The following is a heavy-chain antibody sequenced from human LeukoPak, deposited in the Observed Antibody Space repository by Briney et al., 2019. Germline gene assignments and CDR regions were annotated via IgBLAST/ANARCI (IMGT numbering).Heavy chain of an antibody. CDR3: VKTPYSSSWHVFDY. CDR2: IYPGDSDT. J-gene: IGHJ4*02. Sequence: GESLKISCKGSGYSFTNYWIGWVRQMPGKGLEWMGVIYPGDSDTRYSPSFQGQVTISADKSISTAYLQWSSLKASDSAIYYCVKTPYSSSWHVFDYWGQGTLVTVSS. V-gene: IGHV5-51*01. CDR1: GYSFTNYW. D-gene: IGHD6-13*01.